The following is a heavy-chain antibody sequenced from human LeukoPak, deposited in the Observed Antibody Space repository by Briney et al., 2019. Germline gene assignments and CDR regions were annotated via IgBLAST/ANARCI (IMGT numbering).Heavy chain of an antibody. CDR3: ARASGWYNYYYGMDV. Sequence: SVKVSCRASGGTFSSYAISWVRQAPEQGLEWMGGIIPIFGTANYAQKFQGRVTITADESTSTAYMELSSLRSEDTAVYYCARASGWYNYYYGMDVWGQGTTVTVSS. D-gene: IGHD6-19*01. CDR1: GGTFSSYA. CDR2: IIPIFGTA. V-gene: IGHV1-69*13. J-gene: IGHJ6*02.